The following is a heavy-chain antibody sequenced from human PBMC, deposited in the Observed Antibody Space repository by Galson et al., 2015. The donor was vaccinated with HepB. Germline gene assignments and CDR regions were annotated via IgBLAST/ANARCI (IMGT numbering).Heavy chain of an antibody. J-gene: IGHJ2*01. CDR1: GFTFSSYA. CDR2: MSDNGDNT. D-gene: IGHD1-14*01. Sequence: SLRLSCAASGFTFSSYAIMWVRQAPGKGLEWVSGMSDNGDNTFYADSVKGRFTISRDISKNTVYLQMSSLRVEDTAVYYCARGSGPTGNHYWYFDLWGRGTLVTVSS. V-gene: IGHV3-23*01. CDR3: ARGSGPTGNHYWYFDL.